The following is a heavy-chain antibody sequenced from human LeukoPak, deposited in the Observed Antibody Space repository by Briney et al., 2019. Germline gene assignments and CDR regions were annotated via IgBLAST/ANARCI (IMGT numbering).Heavy chain of an antibody. V-gene: IGHV1-2*02. J-gene: IGHJ6*02. CDR1: GYTFTGYY. CDR3: ARGPVYSSSWFFDYYYYYGMDV. CDR2: INPNSGGT. Sequence: ASVKVSCKASGYTFTGYYMHWVRQAPGRGLEWMGWINPNSGGTNYAQKFQGRVTMTRDTSISTAYMELSRLRSDDTAVYYCARGPVYSSSWFFDYYYYYGMDVWGQGTTVTVSS. D-gene: IGHD6-13*01.